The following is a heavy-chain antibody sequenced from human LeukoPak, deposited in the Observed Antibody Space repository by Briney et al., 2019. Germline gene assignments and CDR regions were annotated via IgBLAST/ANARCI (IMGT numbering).Heavy chain of an antibody. V-gene: IGHV5-51*01. CDR2: IYPGDSGP. CDR3: GMSGDRVPLQDDVFDV. D-gene: IGHD1-26*01. CDR1: GYSITSYF. Sequence: PGESLKISYEVSGYSITSYFIGWVRQIAGKGLEWMGIIYPGDSGPTYSPSLHGLVTISVDKSINTAYLQWSSLQASDTAMYYCGMSGDRVPLQDDVFDVWGQGTMVTVST. J-gene: IGHJ3*01.